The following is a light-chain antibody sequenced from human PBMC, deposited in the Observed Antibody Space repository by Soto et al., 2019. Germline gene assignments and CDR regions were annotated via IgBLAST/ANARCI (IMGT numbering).Light chain of an antibody. CDR3: QHYGSSGT. CDR1: QSVSSSY. J-gene: IGKJ1*01. Sequence: ENVLSQSPASLSLYPGERATLSCRASQSVSSSYLAWYQQKPGQAPRLLIYGASSRATGIPDSFSGSGSGTDFTLTINRLEPEDFAVYYCQHYGSSGTFGQGTKVDIK. CDR2: GAS. V-gene: IGKV3-20*01.